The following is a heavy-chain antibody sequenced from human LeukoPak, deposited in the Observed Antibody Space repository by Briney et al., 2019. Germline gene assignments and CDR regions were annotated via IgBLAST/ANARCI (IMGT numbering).Heavy chain of an antibody. CDR3: ARVEKRLVPGANPNYFWY. D-gene: IGHD3-10*01. V-gene: IGHV1-2*02. J-gene: IGHJ4*02. CDR2: MNPSSGGP. CDR1: GYTFTDYY. Sequence: ASVKVSCKASGYTFTDYYIHWVRQAPGQGLEWMGWMNPSSGGPYYAQKFQGRVTMTRDTSISTAYMELSRLRSDDTAVYYCARVEKRLVPGANPNYFWYWGQGTLVTVSS.